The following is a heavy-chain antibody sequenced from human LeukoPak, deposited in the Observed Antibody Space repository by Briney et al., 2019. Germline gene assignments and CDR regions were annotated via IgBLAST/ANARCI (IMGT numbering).Heavy chain of an antibody. CDR3: ARDGYGDYGDY. J-gene: IGHJ4*02. CDR1: GYTFTGYY. V-gene: IGHV1-8*02. Sequence: ASVKVSCKASGYTFTGYYMHWVRQAPGQGLEWMGWINPNSGNTGYAQKFQGRVTMTRNTSISTAYMELSSLRSEDTAVYYCARDGYGDYGDYWGQGTLVTVSS. CDR2: INPNSGNT. D-gene: IGHD4-17*01.